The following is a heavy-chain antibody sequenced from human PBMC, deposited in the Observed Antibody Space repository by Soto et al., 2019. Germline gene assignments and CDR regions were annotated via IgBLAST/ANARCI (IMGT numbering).Heavy chain of an antibody. CDR3: AKLRFCSSSSCHPHYMDV. Sequence: GGSLRLSCVASGFTFSTYAMNWVRQAPGKGLEWVSTISGSSYSTDYADSVKGRFTISRDNSRSTLSLQMNSLRAEDTAVYYCAKLRFCSSSSCHPHYMDVWGKGTTVTVSS. D-gene: IGHD2-2*01. CDR1: GFTFSTYA. CDR2: ISGSSYST. J-gene: IGHJ6*03. V-gene: IGHV3-23*01.